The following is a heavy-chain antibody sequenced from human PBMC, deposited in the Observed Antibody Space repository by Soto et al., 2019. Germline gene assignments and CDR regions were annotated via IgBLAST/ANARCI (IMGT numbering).Heavy chain of an antibody. V-gene: IGHV1-2*04. CDR1: GYTFTGYY. CDR2: INPNSGGT. D-gene: IGHD5-18*01. CDR3: ARGEWIQLWFFPTNRQTEDFDY. Sequence: GASVKVSCKASGYTFTGYYMHWVRQAPGQGLEWMGWINPNSGGTNYAQKSQGWVTMTRDTSISTAYMELSRLRSDDTAVYYCARGEWIQLWFFPTNRQTEDFDYWGQGTLVTVSS. J-gene: IGHJ4*02.